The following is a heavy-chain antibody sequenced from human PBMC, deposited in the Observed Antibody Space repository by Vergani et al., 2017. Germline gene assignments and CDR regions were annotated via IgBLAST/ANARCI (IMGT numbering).Heavy chain of an antibody. CDR2: IFSNDEK. J-gene: IGHJ6*02. Sequence: QVTLKESGPVLVKPTETLTLTCTVSGFSLSNARMGVSWIRQPPGKAMEWLAHIFSNDEKSYSTSLKSRLTISKVTSKSQVVLTMTNMDPVDTATYYCARTYYYDCGGYGTLYYYYGMDDWGQGTTVTVSS. V-gene: IGHV2-26*01. D-gene: IGHD3-22*01. CDR1: GFSLSNARMG. CDR3: ARTYYYDCGGYGTLYYYYGMDD.